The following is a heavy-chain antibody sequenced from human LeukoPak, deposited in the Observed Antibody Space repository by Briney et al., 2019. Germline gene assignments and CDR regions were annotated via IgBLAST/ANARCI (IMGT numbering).Heavy chain of an antibody. CDR1: GFTFSSYT. J-gene: IGHJ4*02. Sequence: GGSLRLSCAASGFTFSSYTMNWLRQAPGKGLEWVSSISSGRNYIYYADSLKGRFTISRDNAKNSLYLQMNSLRAEDTAVYYCARAGRLPHPQYYFDSWGQGTLVTVSS. CDR3: ARAGRLPHPQYYFDS. CDR2: ISSGRNYI. V-gene: IGHV3-21*01.